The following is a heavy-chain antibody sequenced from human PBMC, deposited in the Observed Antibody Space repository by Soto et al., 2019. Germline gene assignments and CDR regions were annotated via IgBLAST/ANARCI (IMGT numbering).Heavy chain of an antibody. CDR2: ISYDGSNK. Sequence: PGGSLRLSCAASGFTFSSYGMHWVRQAPGKGLEWVAVISYDGSNKYYADSVKGRFTISRDNSKNTLYLQMNSLRAEDTAVYYCAKSRITIFGVVIISPPWHYYGLDVWGQGTTVTVSS. V-gene: IGHV3-30*18. D-gene: IGHD3-3*01. J-gene: IGHJ6*02. CDR3: AKSRITIFGVVIISPPWHYYGLDV. CDR1: GFTFSSYG.